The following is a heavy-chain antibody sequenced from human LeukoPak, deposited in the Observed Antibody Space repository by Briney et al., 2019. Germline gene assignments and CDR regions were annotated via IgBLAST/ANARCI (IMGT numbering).Heavy chain of an antibody. J-gene: IGHJ4*02. CDR1: GFTFSSYG. Sequence: GGSLRLSCAASGFTFSSYGMHWVRQAPGKGLEWVAVISYDGSNKYYADSVKGRFTISRDNSKNTLYLQMNSLRAEDTAMYYCSPDIVVVVAAQRPPSAGPYYFDYWGQGTLATVSS. D-gene: IGHD2-15*01. V-gene: IGHV3-30*03. CDR3: SPDIVVVVAAQRPPSAGPYYFDY. CDR2: ISYDGSNK.